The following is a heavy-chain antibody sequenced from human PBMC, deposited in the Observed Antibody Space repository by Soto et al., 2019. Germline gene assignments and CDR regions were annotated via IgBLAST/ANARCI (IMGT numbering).Heavy chain of an antibody. J-gene: IGHJ4*02. V-gene: IGHV4-61*05. CDR2: IYYSGST. D-gene: IGHD5-18*01. CDR3: ARRYGSCFDY. Sequence: SETLSLTCTVSGGSISSSSYCWSWIRQPPGKGLEWIGYIYYSGSTNYNPSLKSRVTISVDTSKNQFSLKLSSVTAAVYYCARRYGSCFDYWGQGTLVTVSS. CDR1: GGSISSSSYC.